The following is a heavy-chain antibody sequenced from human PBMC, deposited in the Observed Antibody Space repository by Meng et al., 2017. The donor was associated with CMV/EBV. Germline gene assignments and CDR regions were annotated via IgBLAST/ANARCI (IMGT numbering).Heavy chain of an antibody. CDR1: GCTFSSYS. Sequence: WGSLSLSCAASGCTFSSYSRNWVRQAPGKGLEWVSYISSSGSTIYNADSVNGRFTISRENAKNSLYPQMNSLRAEDTAVYYCARETGYDDSSGYIDYWGQGTLVTVSS. V-gene: IGHV3-48*04. D-gene: IGHD3-22*01. CDR3: ARETGYDDSSGYIDY. J-gene: IGHJ4*02. CDR2: ISSSGSTI.